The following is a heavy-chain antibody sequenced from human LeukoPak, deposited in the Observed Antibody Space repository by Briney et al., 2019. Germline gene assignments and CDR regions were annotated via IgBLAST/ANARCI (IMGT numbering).Heavy chain of an antibody. Sequence: PGGSLRLSCAASGFAFSSYWMHWVRQAPGKGLVWVSRINSDGYSTNSADSVKGRFTISRDNTKNTLYLQMNSLRAEDTAVYYCARDLSKLLDLWGRGTLVTVSS. CDR1: GFAFSSYW. CDR3: ARDLSKLLDL. J-gene: IGHJ2*01. D-gene: IGHD1-26*01. CDR2: INSDGYST. V-gene: IGHV3-74*01.